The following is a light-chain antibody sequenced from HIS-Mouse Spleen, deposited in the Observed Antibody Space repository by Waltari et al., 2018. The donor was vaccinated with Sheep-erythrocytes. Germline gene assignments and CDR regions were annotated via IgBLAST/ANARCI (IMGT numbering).Light chain of an antibody. CDR3: CSYAGSSTPWV. CDR1: SSDVGSYNL. CDR2: GGR. V-gene: IGLV2-23*01. Sequence: QSALTQPASVSGSPGQSITISCTGTSSDVGSYNLVSWYQQHPGKAPKLMIYGGRKRPSGVSNRFSGSKSGNTASLTISGLQAEDEADYYCCSYAGSSTPWVFGGGTKLTVL. J-gene: IGLJ3*02.